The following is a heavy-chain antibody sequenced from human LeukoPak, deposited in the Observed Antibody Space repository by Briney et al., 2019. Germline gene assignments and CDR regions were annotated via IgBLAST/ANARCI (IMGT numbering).Heavy chain of an antibody. CDR1: GGSISSGSYY. Sequence: SETLSLTCTVSGGSISSGSYYWSWIRQPPGKGLEWIGYIYYSGSAYYNPSLKSRVTISVDTSKNQFSLKLSSVTAADTAVYYCAREVPGTMIEYWGQGILVTVSS. J-gene: IGHJ4*02. D-gene: IGHD3-22*01. V-gene: IGHV4-30-4*07. CDR3: AREVPGTMIEY. CDR2: IYYSGSA.